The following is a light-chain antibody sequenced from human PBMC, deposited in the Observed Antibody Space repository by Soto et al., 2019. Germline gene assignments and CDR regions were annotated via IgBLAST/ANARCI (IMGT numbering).Light chain of an antibody. V-gene: IGKV1-5*03. CDR3: QQLNSYSVT. CDR2: KAS. CDR1: ESISSW. Sequence: DIQMTQSPSTLSASVGDRVTITCRASESISSWLAWYQQKPGKAPKLLIYKASSLESGVPSRFSGSGSGTEFTLTISSLQPDDFATYYCQQLNSYSVTFGQGTRLEIK. J-gene: IGKJ5*01.